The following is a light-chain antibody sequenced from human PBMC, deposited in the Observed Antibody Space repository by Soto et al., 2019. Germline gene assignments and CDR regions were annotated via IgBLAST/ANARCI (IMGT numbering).Light chain of an antibody. Sequence: EIVLTQSPGTLSLSPGERATLSCRASQSVSSSYLAWYQQKPGQAPRLLIYGASSTAAGIPDRFSSSGSATDFTLTISRLEPDDFAVYYCQQYGSSPDTFGQGTKVEIK. V-gene: IGKV3-20*01. CDR3: QQYGSSPDT. CDR1: QSVSSSY. J-gene: IGKJ1*01. CDR2: GAS.